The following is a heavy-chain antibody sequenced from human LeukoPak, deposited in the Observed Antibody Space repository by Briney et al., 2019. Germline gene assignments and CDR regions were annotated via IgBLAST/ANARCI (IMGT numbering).Heavy chain of an antibody. CDR1: GYTFTSYA. V-gene: IGHV1-3*03. CDR2: INAGNGNT. D-gene: IGHD1-7*01. CDR3: ARGITGTRENAFDI. J-gene: IGHJ3*02. Sequence: ASVKVSCKASGYTFTSYAMHWVRQAPGQRLEWMGWINAGNGNTKYSQEFQGRVTITRDTSASTAYMELSSLRSEDMAVYYCARGITGTRENAFDIWGQGTTVTISS.